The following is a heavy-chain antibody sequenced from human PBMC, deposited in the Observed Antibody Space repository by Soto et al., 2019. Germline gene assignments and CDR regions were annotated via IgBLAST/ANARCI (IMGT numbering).Heavy chain of an antibody. CDR2: IDPRDSNT. CDR1: GYMFSAYW. J-gene: IGHJ6*02. Sequence: EVQLVQSGAVVKKPGESLTISCQGSGYMFSAYWINWVRQMPGKGLEWMGRIDPRDSNTDYNPSFQGHVTFSVDRSISTATLQWDSLKASDSAMYYCAKEGDWSHDYNPVDVWGQGTTVTVSS. CDR3: AKEGDWSHDYNPVDV. V-gene: IGHV5-10-1*01. D-gene: IGHD1-1*01.